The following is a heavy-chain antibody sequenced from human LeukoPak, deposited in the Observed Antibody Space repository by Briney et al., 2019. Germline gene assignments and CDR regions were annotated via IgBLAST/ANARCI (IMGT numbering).Heavy chain of an antibody. V-gene: IGHV1-2*04. CDR2: INPNSGGT. CDR1: GYTFTGYY. J-gene: IGHJ4*02. CDR3: ARALTVTGSFDY. Sequence: GASVKVSCKASGYTFTGYYMHWVRQAPGQGLEGMGWINPNSGGTNYAQKFQGWVTMTRETSISTAYMELSRLRSDDTAVYYCARALTVTGSFDYWGQGTLVTVSS. D-gene: IGHD4-17*01.